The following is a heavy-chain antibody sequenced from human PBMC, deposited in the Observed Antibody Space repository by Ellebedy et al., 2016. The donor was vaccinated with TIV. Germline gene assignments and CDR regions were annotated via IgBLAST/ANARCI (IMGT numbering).Heavy chain of an antibody. CDR1: GFTFSSYG. D-gene: IGHD6-19*01. V-gene: IGHV3-23*01. Sequence: PGGSLRLSCAASGFTFSSYGMHWVRQAPGKGLEWVSAISGSGGSTYYADSVKGRFTISRDNSKNTLYLQMNSLRAEDTAVYYCAKVRAVERLDGMDVWGQGTTVTVSS. J-gene: IGHJ6*02. CDR2: ISGSGGST. CDR3: AKVRAVERLDGMDV.